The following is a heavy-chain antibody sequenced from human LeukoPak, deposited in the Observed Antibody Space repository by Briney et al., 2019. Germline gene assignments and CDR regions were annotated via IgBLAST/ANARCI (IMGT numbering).Heavy chain of an antibody. CDR1: GFTFSRYW. Sequence: PGGSLRLSCVASGFTFSRYWMNWVRQAPGKGLEWVANINQDGSEKNHVDSVKGRFTISRDNAKNSLYLQMNSLRAEDTAVYYCASDYDSGYWGQGTLVTVSS. CDR2: INQDGSEK. V-gene: IGHV3-7*01. CDR3: ASDYDSGY. J-gene: IGHJ4*02. D-gene: IGHD5-12*01.